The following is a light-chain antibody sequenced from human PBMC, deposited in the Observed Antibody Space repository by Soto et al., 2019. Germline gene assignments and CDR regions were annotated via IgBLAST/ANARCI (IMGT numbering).Light chain of an antibody. Sequence: IQLTQSPSSLSASVGDRVTVTCRASQDSTKYLAWYQQKPGKAPNLLIYDASTLHSGVPSRFSGSGSGTDFTLTISGLQPEDIATYYCQQYDNLPLTFGGGTKVDIK. CDR3: QQYDNLPLT. CDR2: DAS. J-gene: IGKJ4*01. CDR1: QDSTKY. V-gene: IGKV1-9*01.